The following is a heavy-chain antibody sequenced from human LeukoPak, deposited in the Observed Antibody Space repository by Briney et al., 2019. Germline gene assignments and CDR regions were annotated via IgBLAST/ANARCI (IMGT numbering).Heavy chain of an antibody. CDR3: AIDAAVAGTI. CDR2: ISSSSSYI. J-gene: IGHJ4*02. D-gene: IGHD6-19*01. CDR1: GFTFSSYA. V-gene: IGHV3-21*01. Sequence: PGGSLRLSCAASGFTFSSYAMHWVRQAPGKGLEWVSSISSSSSYIYYADSVKGRFTISRDNAKNSLYLQMNSLRAEDTAVYYCAIDAAVAGTIWGQGTLVTVSS.